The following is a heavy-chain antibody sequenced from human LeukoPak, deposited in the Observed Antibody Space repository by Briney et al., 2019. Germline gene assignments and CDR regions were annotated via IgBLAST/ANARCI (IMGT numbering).Heavy chain of an antibody. Sequence: GGSLILSCAASGFTFSTYGMHWVRQAPGKGLEWMTFIQAGGDEKYYAESVKGRSTISRDNTKNFLYLQLSTLRVEDTAVYYCARDRPTGRSRGVVVQWGQGTLVTVSS. J-gene: IGHJ4*02. D-gene: IGHD2-15*01. CDR3: ARDRPTGRSRGVVVQ. CDR2: IQAGGDEK. CDR1: GFTFSTYG. V-gene: IGHV3-30*02.